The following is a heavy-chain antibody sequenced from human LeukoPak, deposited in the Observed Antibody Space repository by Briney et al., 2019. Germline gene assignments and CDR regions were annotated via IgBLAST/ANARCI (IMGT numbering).Heavy chain of an antibody. CDR3: ARAPRIAAAADY. CDR1: GFTFSSHR. J-gene: IGHJ4*02. Sequence: GGSLRLSCAASGFTFSSHRMNWVRQAPGKGLEWVSSISSSSSYIYYADSVKGRFTISRDNAKNSLYLQMNSLRAEDTAVYYCARAPRIAAAADYWGQGTLVTVSS. CDR2: ISSSSSYI. V-gene: IGHV3-21*01. D-gene: IGHD6-13*01.